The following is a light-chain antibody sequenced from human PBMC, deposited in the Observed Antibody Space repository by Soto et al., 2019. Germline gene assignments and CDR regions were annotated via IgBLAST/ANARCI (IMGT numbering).Light chain of an antibody. V-gene: IGKV3-15*01. CDR3: QQYNNWPQGT. CDR1: QSVSSN. J-gene: IGKJ1*01. CDR2: RAS. Sequence: TLSVSPGERATLSCRASQSVSSNLAWYQQKPGQAPRLLFYRASTRATGIPARFSGSGSGTEFTLTISSLQSEDFAIYYCQQYNNWPQGTFGQGTKVEVK.